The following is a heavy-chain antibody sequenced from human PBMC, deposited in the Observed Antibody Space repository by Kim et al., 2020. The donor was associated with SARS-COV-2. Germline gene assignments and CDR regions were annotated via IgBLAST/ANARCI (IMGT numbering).Heavy chain of an antibody. V-gene: IGHV4-39*01. CDR2: IYNSGST. CDR3: ARQALISVAGIDAFDI. D-gene: IGHD6-19*01. CDR1: GGSISSSSYY. Sequence: SETLSLTCTVSGGSISSSSYYWGWIRQPPGKGLEWIGSIYNSGSTYYNPSLKSRVTISVDTSKNQFSLKLSSVTAADTAVYCCARQALISVAGIDAFDIWGQGTMVTVSS. J-gene: IGHJ3*02.